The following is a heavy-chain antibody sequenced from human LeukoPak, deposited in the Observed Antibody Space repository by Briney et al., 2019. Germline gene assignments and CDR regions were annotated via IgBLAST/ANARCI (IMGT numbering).Heavy chain of an antibody. CDR1: GGSISSGGYY. J-gene: IGHJ3*02. CDR2: IYYSGST. D-gene: IGHD4/OR15-4a*01. CDR3: AKGLRGHDAFDI. V-gene: IGHV4-31*03. Sequence: SETLSLTCTVSGGSISSGGYYWSWIREHPGKGLEWIGYIYYSGSTYYNPSLKSRVTISVDTSKNRFSLKLSSVTAADTAVYFWAKGLRGHDAFDIWGQGTKVTVSS.